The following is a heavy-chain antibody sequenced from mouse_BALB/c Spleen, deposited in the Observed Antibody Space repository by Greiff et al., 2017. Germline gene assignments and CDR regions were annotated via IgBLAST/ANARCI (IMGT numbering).Heavy chain of an antibody. Sequence: QVQLQQSGPGLVAPSQSLSITCTVSGFSLTSYGVHWVRQPPGKGLEWLGVIWAGGSTNYNSALMSRLSISKDNSKSQVFLKMNSLQTDDTAMYYCARERRLKSYWYFDVWGAGTTVTVSS. CDR2: IWAGGST. CDR1: GFSLTSYG. V-gene: IGHV2-9*02. J-gene: IGHJ1*01. D-gene: IGHD1-3*01. CDR3: ARERRLKSYWYFDV.